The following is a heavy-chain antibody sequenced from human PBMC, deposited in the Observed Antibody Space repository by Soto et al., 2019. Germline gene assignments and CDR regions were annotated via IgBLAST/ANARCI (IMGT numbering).Heavy chain of an antibody. Sequence: SETLSLTCAVYGGSFRGYYCSWMRQPPGKGLEWIGEINHSGSTNYNPSLKSRVTISVDTSKNQFSLKLSSVTAADTAVYYCARWYSSSWYGEYYYYGMDVWGQGTTVTVSS. CDR1: GGSFRGYY. V-gene: IGHV4-34*01. CDR2: INHSGST. CDR3: ARWYSSSWYGEYYYYGMDV. D-gene: IGHD6-13*01. J-gene: IGHJ6*02.